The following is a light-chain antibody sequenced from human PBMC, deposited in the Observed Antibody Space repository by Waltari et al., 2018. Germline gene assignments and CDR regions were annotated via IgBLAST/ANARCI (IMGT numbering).Light chain of an antibody. CDR3: QSADSSGSYPWV. Sequence: SYELTQPPSVSVSPGQPARITCSADALPRHSAYWYPQKPGQAPVLMISKDTERPSGIPERFSGSSSGTIATLTISGVQAEDEADYYCQSADSSGSYPWVFGGGTKLTVL. J-gene: IGLJ3*02. CDR2: KDT. CDR1: ALPRHS. V-gene: IGLV3-25*03.